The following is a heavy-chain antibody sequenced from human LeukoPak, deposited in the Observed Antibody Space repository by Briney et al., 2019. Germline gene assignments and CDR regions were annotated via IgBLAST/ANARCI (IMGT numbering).Heavy chain of an antibody. CDR2: VYYSGST. V-gene: IGHV4-39*07. D-gene: IGHD3-22*01. J-gene: IGHJ5*02. Sequence: SETLSLTCTVSSGSIGSSSNYWGWIRQAPGKGLEWIGNVYYSGSTFYNPSLKSRVTISVDTSKNQFSLKLSSVTAADTAVYYCARTAIYYYDSSGYYHNWFDPWGQGTLVTVSS. CDR1: SGSIGSSSNY. CDR3: ARTAIYYYDSSGYYHNWFDP.